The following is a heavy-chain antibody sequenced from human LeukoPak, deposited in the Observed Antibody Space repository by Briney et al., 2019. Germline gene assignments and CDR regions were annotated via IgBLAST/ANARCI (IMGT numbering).Heavy chain of an antibody. D-gene: IGHD3-10*01. J-gene: IGHJ4*02. CDR2: IYYSGST. CDR3: ARRPYGSGSYPFDD. Sequence: SETLSLTRTVSCGSISSSSYYWGWIRQPPGKGLEWIGSIYYSGSTYYNPSLKSRVTISVDTSKNQFSLKLSSVTAADTAVYYCARRPYGSGSYPFDDWGQETLVTVSS. V-gene: IGHV4-39*01. CDR1: CGSISSSSYY.